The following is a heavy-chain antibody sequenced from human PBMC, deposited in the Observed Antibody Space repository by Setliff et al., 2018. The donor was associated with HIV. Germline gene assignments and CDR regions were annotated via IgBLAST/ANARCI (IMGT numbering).Heavy chain of an antibody. CDR1: GRSIDDSY. V-gene: IGHV4-4*09. CDR3: ARLAEDYYDSGTWEVDY. J-gene: IGHJ4*01. Sequence: SLTCSVSGRSIDDSYWSWIRQSPGKGLEWIGFIKTSGRTNYKPSLKSRVTISLDTSKNQFSLRLNSVTATDTAVYYCARLAEDYYDSGTWEVDYWAHGTLVTVSS. CDR2: IKTSGRT. D-gene: IGHD3-10*01.